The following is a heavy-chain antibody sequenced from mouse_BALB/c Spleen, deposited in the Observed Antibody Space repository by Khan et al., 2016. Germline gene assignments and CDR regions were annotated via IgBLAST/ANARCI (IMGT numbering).Heavy chain of an antibody. D-gene: IGHD2-10*02. V-gene: IGHV14-3*02. J-gene: IGHJ3*01. CDR3: ARGEYGNYVFAY. Sequence: VQLQQSGAELVKPGASVKLSCTASGFNIKDTYMHWVKQRPEQGLEWIGRIDPANGNTKYDPKFQGKAIITADTSSNTAYLQLSSLTSEDTAVDYCARGEYGNYVFAYWGQGTLVTVSA. CDR1: GFNIKDTY. CDR2: IDPANGNT.